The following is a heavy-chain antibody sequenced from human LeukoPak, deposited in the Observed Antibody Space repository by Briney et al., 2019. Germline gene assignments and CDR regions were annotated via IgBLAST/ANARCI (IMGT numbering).Heavy chain of an antibody. Sequence: EASVKVSCKASGYTFTSYYMHWVRQATGQGLEWMGWMNPNSGNTGYAQKFQGRVTITRNTSISTAYMELSSLRSEDTAVYYCARAPTAGRVTMVRGVIIFPNYYYCYYMDVWGKGTTVTVSS. CDR1: GYTFTSYY. CDR2: MNPNSGNT. J-gene: IGHJ6*03. D-gene: IGHD3-10*01. V-gene: IGHV1-8*03. CDR3: ARAPTAGRVTMVRGVIIFPNYYYCYYMDV.